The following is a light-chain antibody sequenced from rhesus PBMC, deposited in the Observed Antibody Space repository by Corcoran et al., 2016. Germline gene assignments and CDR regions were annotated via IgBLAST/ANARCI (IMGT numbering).Light chain of an antibody. CDR3: QQHNSSPCT. CDR1: QGISSW. CDR2: AAS. V-gene: IGKV1-33*02. J-gene: IGKJ1*01. Sequence: DIQMTQSPSSLSASVGDRVTITCQASQGISSWLAWYQQKPGKAPKLLSYAASSLQSGVPSRFSGSGAGTAFTLTISSLLPEGFATYSCQQHNSSPCTFGQGTKVEIK.